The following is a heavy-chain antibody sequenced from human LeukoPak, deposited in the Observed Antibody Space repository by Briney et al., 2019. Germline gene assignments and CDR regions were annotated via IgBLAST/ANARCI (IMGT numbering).Heavy chain of an antibody. V-gene: IGHV3-66*02. CDR1: GFTVSSNY. Sequence: GGSLRLSCAASGFTVSSNYMSWVRQAPGKGLEWVSVIYSGGSTYYADSVKGRFTISRDNSKNTLYIQMNSLRAEGTAVYYCARESSNGYFLPYWGQGTLVTVSS. J-gene: IGHJ4*02. D-gene: IGHD3-22*01. CDR3: ARESSNGYFLPY. CDR2: IYSGGST.